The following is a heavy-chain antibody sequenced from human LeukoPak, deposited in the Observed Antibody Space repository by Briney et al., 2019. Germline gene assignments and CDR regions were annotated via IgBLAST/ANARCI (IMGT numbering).Heavy chain of an antibody. CDR3: ATGGGPFAH. Sequence: PGGSLRLSCAGSGFGFCGDWMSWVRQGPGKGMEWVANIKRGASEGYYAESVRGRFTISRDNARNYPYLQMNSLGVEDTAMYYCATGGGPFAHWGQGILVTV. D-gene: IGHD3-3*01. V-gene: IGHV3-7*01. J-gene: IGHJ4*02. CDR2: IKRGASEG. CDR1: GFGFCGDW.